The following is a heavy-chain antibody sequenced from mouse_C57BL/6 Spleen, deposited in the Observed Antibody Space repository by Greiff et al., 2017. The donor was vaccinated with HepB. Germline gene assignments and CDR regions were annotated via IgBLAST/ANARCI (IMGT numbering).Heavy chain of an antibody. D-gene: IGHD1-1*01. CDR1: GFTFSSYA. CDR3: ARENYGSSYGYFDY. Sequence: EVKLVESGGGLVKPGGSLKLSCAASGFTFSSYAMSWVRQTPEKRLEWVATISDGGSYTYYPDNVKGRFTISRDNAKNNLYLQMSHLKSEDTAMYYCARENYGSSYGYFDYWGQGTTLTVSS. J-gene: IGHJ2*01. V-gene: IGHV5-4*01. CDR2: ISDGGSYT.